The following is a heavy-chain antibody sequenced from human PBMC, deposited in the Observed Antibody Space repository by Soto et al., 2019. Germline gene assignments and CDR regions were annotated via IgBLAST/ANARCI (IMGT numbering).Heavy chain of an antibody. D-gene: IGHD2-15*01. CDR1: GGSISSGGYS. Sequence: SETLSLTCAVSGGSISSGGYSWSWIRQPPGKGLEWIGYIYHSGSTYYNPSLKSRVTISVDRSKNQFSLKLSSVTAADTAVYYCARGRRVVVVAATDWFDPWGQGTLVTVSS. J-gene: IGHJ5*02. CDR2: IYHSGST. CDR3: ARGRRVVVVAATDWFDP. V-gene: IGHV4-30-2*01.